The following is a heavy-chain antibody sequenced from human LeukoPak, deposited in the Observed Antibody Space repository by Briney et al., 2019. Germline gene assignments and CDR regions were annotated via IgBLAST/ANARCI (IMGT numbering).Heavy chain of an antibody. CDR1: GFTFSSYA. Sequence: GGSLRLSCAASGFTFSSYAMHWVRQAPGKGLEWVAVISYDGSNNYYADSVEGRFTISRDNSKNTLYLQMNSLRAEDTAVYYCARAQAYCSSTSCYKSWVDYWGQGTLVTVSS. CDR2: ISYDGSNN. CDR3: ARAQAYCSSTSCYKSWVDY. J-gene: IGHJ4*02. D-gene: IGHD2-2*02. V-gene: IGHV3-30-3*01.